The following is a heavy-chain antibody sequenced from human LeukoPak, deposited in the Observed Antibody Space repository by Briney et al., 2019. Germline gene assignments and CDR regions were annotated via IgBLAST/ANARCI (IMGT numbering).Heavy chain of an antibody. CDR3: VRAAPRDYSGGSWFFDWFDP. J-gene: IGHJ5*02. CDR2: IIPIFGTA. V-gene: IGHV1-69*01. Sequence: ASVKVSCKASGGTFSSYAISWVRQAPGQGLEWMGGIIPIFGTANYAQKFQGRVTITADESTSTAYMELSSLRSEDTAVYYCVRAAPRDYSGGSWFFDWFDPWGQGTLVTVSS. CDR1: GGTFSSYA. D-gene: IGHD2-15*01.